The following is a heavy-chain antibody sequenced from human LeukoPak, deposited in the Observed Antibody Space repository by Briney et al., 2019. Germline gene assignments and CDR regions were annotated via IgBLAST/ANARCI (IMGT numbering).Heavy chain of an antibody. D-gene: IGHD2-2*01. CDR2: ISAYNGYT. Sequence: ASVKVSCKASGYTFTNYGISWVRQAPGQGLEWMGWISAYNGYTDYAQKLQFRVTMTTDTSTSTAYMELRSLRSDDTAVYYCARDLLGCSSTSCYGDYYYMDVWGKGTTVTVSS. V-gene: IGHV1-18*01. CDR3: ARDLLGCSSTSCYGDYYYMDV. J-gene: IGHJ6*03. CDR1: GYTFTNYG.